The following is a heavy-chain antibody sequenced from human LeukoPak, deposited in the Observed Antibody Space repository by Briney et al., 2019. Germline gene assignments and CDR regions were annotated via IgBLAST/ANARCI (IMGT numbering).Heavy chain of an antibody. CDR2: IRSKAYGGTT. D-gene: IGHD3-10*01. J-gene: IGHJ5*02. Sequence: GGSLRLSCTASGFTFGDYAMSWVRQAPGKGLEWVGFIRSKAYGGTTEYAASAKGRFTISRDDSKSIAYLQMNSLKTEDTAVYYCTRDERGSGPSYWFDPWGQGTLVTVSS. V-gene: IGHV3-49*04. CDR3: TRDERGSGPSYWFDP. CDR1: GFTFGDYA.